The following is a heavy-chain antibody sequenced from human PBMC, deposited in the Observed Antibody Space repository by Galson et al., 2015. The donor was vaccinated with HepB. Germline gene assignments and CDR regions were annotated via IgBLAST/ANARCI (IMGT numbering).Heavy chain of an antibody. V-gene: IGHV1-69*01. J-gene: IGHJ5*02. D-gene: IGHD5-12*01. CDR1: GGTFSSYA. Sequence: CKASGGTFSSYAISWVRQAPGQGLEWMGGIIPIFGIANYAQKFQGRVTITADESTSTAYMELSSLRSEDTAVYYCARVEIVATTGWGWFDPWGQGTLVTVSS. CDR3: ARVEIVATTGWGWFDP. CDR2: IIPIFGIA.